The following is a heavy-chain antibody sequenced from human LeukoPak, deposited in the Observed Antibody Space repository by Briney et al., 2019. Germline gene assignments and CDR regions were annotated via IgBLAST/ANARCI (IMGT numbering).Heavy chain of an antibody. CDR3: ATDRPHPRNEPTNFDY. V-gene: IGHV3-23*01. CDR1: GGSISSFY. Sequence: ETLSLTCTVSGGSISSFYWSWVRQAPGKGLEWVSAISGSGGNTYYADSVKGRFTISRDNSKNTLYLQMNSLRAEDTAVYYCATDRPHPRNEPTNFDYWGQGTLVTVSS. D-gene: IGHD1-1*01. CDR2: ISGSGGNT. J-gene: IGHJ4*02.